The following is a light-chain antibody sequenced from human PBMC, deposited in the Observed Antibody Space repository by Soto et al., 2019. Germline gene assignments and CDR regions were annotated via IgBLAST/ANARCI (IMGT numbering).Light chain of an antibody. V-gene: IGLV2-14*01. Sequence: QSALTQPASVSGSPGQSITISCTGTSSDVGGYKFVSWYQQHPGKAPKRMIYEVSNRPSGVSNRFSDSKSGNTASLTISGLQAWDEADYYCNSYTTSSTRVFGGGTKFTVL. CDR1: SSDVGGYKF. CDR2: EVS. J-gene: IGLJ3*02. CDR3: NSYTTSSTRV.